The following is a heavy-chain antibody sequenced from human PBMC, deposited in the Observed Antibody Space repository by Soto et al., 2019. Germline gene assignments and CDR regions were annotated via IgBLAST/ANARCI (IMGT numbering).Heavy chain of an antibody. V-gene: IGHV3-15*07. J-gene: IGHJ4*02. CDR3: TTIVPWGWNS. CDR2: IKKRRDGGTT. CDR1: GFSFSDTW. D-gene: IGHD3-16*01. Sequence: DVQLVESGGGLVKPGGSLRLSCAASGFSFSDTWMNWVRQAPGRGLERVGRIKKRRDGGTTDYAAIVRGRFTISRDDSTNTLYLHMSSLKTEDTAIYYCTTIVPWGWNSWGQGTLVTVSS.